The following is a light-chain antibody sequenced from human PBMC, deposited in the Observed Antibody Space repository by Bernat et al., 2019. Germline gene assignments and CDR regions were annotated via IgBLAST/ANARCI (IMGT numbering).Light chain of an antibody. CDR2: AAS. V-gene: IGKV1-39*01. CDR3: QQSYSTPYT. CDR1: QSISNY. J-gene: IGKJ2*01. Sequence: GDRVTITCRASQSISNYLNWYQQKPGKAPKLLSYAASSLQSGVPSRFSGSGSGTDFTLTISSLQPEDFATYYCQQSYSTPYTFGQGTKLEIK.